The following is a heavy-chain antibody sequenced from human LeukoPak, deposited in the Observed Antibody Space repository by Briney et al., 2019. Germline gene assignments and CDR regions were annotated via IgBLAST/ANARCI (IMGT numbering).Heavy chain of an antibody. Sequence: ASVKVSCKASGYTFTGYYIHWVRQAPGHGLEWMGLINPNSGGTNYAQKFQGRVTMTRDTSISTAYMELSRLRSDDTAVYFCARQREVVGATTIYFQQWGQGTLVTVSS. CDR3: ARQREVVGATTIYFQQ. J-gene: IGHJ1*01. CDR2: INPNSGGT. D-gene: IGHD1-26*01. V-gene: IGHV1-2*06. CDR1: GYTFTGYY.